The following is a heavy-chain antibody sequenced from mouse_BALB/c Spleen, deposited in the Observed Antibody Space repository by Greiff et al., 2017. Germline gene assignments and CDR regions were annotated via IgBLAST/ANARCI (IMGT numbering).Heavy chain of an antibody. D-gene: IGHD1-1*01. Sequence: QVQLKESGAELVRPGTSVKVSCKASGYAFTNYLIEWVKQRPGQGLEWIGVINPGSGGTNYNEKFKGKATLTADKSSSTAYMQLSSLTSDDPAVYFCAREHCYGTPRYFDVWGAGTTVTVSS. V-gene: IGHV1-54*01. J-gene: IGHJ1*01. CDR1: GYAFTNYL. CDR2: INPGSGGT. CDR3: AREHCYGTPRYFDV.